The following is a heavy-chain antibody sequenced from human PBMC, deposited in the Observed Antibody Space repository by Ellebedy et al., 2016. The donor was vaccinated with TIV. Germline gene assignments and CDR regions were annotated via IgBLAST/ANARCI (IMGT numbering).Heavy chain of an antibody. J-gene: IGHJ4*02. CDR2: ISYDGSNK. D-gene: IGHD3-22*01. Sequence: GGSLRLSCAASGFTFSSYAMHWVRQAPGKGLEWVAVISYDGSNKYYADSVKGRFTISRDNSKNTLYLQMNSLRAEDTAVYYCARDARTYYSDISGFDYWGQGTLVTVSS. V-gene: IGHV3-30-3*01. CDR1: GFTFSSYA. CDR3: ARDARTYYSDISGFDY.